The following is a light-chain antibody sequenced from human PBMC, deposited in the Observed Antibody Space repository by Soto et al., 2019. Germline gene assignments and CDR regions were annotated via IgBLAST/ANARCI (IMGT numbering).Light chain of an antibody. Sequence: QSVLTQPPSASGTPGQRVTISCSGSSSNIGTNTVNWYQQYPGAAPRLLIYFNNQRPSGVPDRFSASKSGTSASLAISGLQSEDEADYFCAAWDDSLNGLWVFGGGTKVTVL. CDR3: AAWDDSLNGLWV. V-gene: IGLV1-44*01. CDR1: SSNIGTNT. J-gene: IGLJ3*02. CDR2: FNN.